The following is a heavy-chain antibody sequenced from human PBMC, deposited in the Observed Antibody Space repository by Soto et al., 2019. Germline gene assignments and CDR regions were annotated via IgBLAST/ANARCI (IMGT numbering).Heavy chain of an antibody. V-gene: IGHV4-34*01. Sequence: PSETMSLTCAVYVGSFSGYYWSWIRQPPGKGLEWIGEINHSGSTNYNPSLKSRVTISVDTSKNQFSLKLSSVTAADTAVYYCARVGYCSSTSCRIIYYYYYMDVWGKGTTVTVSS. D-gene: IGHD2-2*03. J-gene: IGHJ6*03. CDR1: VGSFSGYY. CDR3: ARVGYCSSTSCRIIYYYYYMDV. CDR2: INHSGST.